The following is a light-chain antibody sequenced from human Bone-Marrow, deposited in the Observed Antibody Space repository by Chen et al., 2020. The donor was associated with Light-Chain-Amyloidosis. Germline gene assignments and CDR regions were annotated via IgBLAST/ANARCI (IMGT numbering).Light chain of an antibody. Sequence: QSVLTQPPSVSVAPGQTVTISCPGSNSNIGINYVSWYQQLPGTSPKLLIYENNQRPSEIPDRFSGSKSGTSATLGVAGLQTGDEADYYCATWDSSLTVWMFGGGTKLTVL. CDR2: ENN. CDR1: NSNIGINY. V-gene: IGLV1-51*02. CDR3: ATWDSSLTVWM. J-gene: IGLJ3*02.